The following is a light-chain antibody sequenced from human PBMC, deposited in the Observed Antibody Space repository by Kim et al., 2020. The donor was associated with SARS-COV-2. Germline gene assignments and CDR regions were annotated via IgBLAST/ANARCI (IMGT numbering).Light chain of an antibody. J-gene: IGLJ1*01. CDR2: DVS. CDR3: SSYTSSSTYV. V-gene: IGLV2-14*01. Sequence: QSALTQPASVSGSPGPSITISCTGTSSDVGGYNYVSWYQQHPGKAPKLMIYDVSKRPSGVSTRFSGSKSGNTASLTISGLQAEDEADYYCSSYTSSSTYVFGTGAKVTVL. CDR1: SSDVGGYNY.